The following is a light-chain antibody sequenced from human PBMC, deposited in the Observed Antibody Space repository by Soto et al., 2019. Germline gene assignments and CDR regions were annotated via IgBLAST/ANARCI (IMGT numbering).Light chain of an antibody. CDR2: QTS. V-gene: IGKV3-11*01. CDR1: QYINTR. CDR3: HQRQSWPRT. Sequence: IGLTQSPATLSSNPGDRVTLSCRASQYINTRLAWYQHRPGQAPRLLIYQTSIRAAGIPARFSASGSGTDFTLTISDVQPEDFALFYCHQRQSWPRTFGKGTMV. J-gene: IGKJ1*01.